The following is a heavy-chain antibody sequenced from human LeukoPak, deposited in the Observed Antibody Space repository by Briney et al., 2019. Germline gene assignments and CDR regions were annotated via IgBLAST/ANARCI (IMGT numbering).Heavy chain of an antibody. CDR2: FYIDVIT. D-gene: IGHD1-26*01. V-gene: IGHV4-39*01. CDR1: GGSIRIDGSY. J-gene: IGHJ6*02. CDR3: ARLFTRAWEYRYGMDV. Sequence: SETLSLTCTVSGGSIRIDGSYWAWICQPPGKGLEWIGSFYIDVITHYNSSLQSRVTLSIDTSKNQFSLKLTSVTAADTAVFYCARLFTRAWEYRYGMDVWGQGTAVTVSS.